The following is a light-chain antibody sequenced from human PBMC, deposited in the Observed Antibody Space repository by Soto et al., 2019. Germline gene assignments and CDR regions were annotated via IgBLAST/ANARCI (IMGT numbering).Light chain of an antibody. J-gene: IGLJ1*01. CDR3: AAWYDSLTDYV. CDR2: RNN. CDR1: SSNIGRNT. Sequence: QSVLTQAPSASETPGQRVTISCSGGSSNIGRNTVNWYQQLPGTAPKLLIYRNNRRPSGVPDRFSGSKSGTSASLAISGLQSEDEADYYCAAWYDSLTDYVFGTGTKLTVL. V-gene: IGLV1-44*01.